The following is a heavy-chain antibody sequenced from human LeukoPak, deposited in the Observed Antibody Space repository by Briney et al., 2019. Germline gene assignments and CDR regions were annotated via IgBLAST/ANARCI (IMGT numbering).Heavy chain of an antibody. CDR2: IIPIFGTA. D-gene: IGHD3-22*01. Sequence: SVKVSCKASGGTFSSYAISWVRQAPGQGLEWMGRIIPIFGTANYAQKFQGRVTITTDESTSTAYMELSSLRSEDTAVYHCARANFKGLTYYYDSNGYSDWGQGTLVTVSS. CDR3: ARANFKGLTYYYDSNGYSD. CDR1: GGTFSSYA. J-gene: IGHJ4*02. V-gene: IGHV1-69*05.